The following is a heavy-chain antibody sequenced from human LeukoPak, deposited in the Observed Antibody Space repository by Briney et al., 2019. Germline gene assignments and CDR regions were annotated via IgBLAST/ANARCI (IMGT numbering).Heavy chain of an antibody. Sequence: PSETLSLTCTVSGGSISSYYWSWIRQPPGKGLEWIGYIYYSGSTNYNPSLKSRVTISVDTSNNQFSLKLSSVTAADTAVYYCARFRRNYYDSSGSLAFDIWGQGTMVTVSS. J-gene: IGHJ3*02. CDR3: ARFRRNYYDSSGSLAFDI. CDR1: GGSISSYY. D-gene: IGHD3-22*01. V-gene: IGHV4-59*12. CDR2: IYYSGST.